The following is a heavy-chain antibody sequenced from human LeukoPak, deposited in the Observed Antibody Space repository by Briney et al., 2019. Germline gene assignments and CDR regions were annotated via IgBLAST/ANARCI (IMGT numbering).Heavy chain of an antibody. CDR3: AKFDGGSSTYYFDY. V-gene: IGHV3-30*18. CDR2: ISFDGSKR. D-gene: IGHD1-26*01. CDR1: GFTFSNYG. J-gene: IGHJ4*02. Sequence: GGSLRLSCTVSGFTFSNYGIHWVRQAPGKGLEWVAVISFDGSKRYFADSVEGRFTISRDDSKNTVYLQMNSLRAEDTAVYYCAKFDGGSSTYYFDYWGQGTLVTVSS.